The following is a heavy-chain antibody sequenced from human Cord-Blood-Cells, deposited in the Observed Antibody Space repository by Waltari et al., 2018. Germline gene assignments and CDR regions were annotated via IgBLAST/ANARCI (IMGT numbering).Heavy chain of an antibody. CDR3: ARAPYSSSFAFDI. CDR1: VFTVSSNY. Sequence: EVQLVESGGGLIQPGGSLRLSCAASVFTVSSNYMSRVRQAPGKGLVVVSFSCGGGSTYYADSVKGLFTIARGNSKNTLYLQMNSLRAEDTAVYYCARAPYSSSFAFDIWGQWTMVTVSS. V-gene: IGHV3-53*01. CDR2: SCGGGST. J-gene: IGHJ3*02. D-gene: IGHD6-6*01.